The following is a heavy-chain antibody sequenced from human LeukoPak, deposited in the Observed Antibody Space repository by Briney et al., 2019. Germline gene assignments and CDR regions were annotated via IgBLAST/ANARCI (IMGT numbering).Heavy chain of an antibody. J-gene: IGHJ4*02. CDR1: GGSISSSNW. V-gene: IGHV4-4*02. Sequence: SGTLSLTCAVSGGSISSSNWWSWVRQPPGKGLEWIGEIYHSGSTNYNPPLKSRVTISVDKSKNQFSLKLSSVTAADTAVYYCARDLKGSGWYFDYWGQGTLVTVSS. CDR2: IYHSGST. CDR3: ARDLKGSGWYFDY. D-gene: IGHD6-19*01.